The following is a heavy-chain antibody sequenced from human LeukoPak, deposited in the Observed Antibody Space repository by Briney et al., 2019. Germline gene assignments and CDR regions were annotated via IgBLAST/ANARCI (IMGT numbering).Heavy chain of an antibody. CDR2: ISRSSSYM. CDR1: GFTFSDYS. CDR3: ARARAIDY. D-gene: IGHD5-24*01. Sequence: PGRSLRLSCAASGFTFSDYSMNWVRQAPGKGLEWVSSISRSSSYMYYADSVKGRFTISRDNAKNSLYLQMNSLRAEDTAVYYCARARAIDYWGQGTLVTVSS. V-gene: IGHV3-21*01. J-gene: IGHJ4*02.